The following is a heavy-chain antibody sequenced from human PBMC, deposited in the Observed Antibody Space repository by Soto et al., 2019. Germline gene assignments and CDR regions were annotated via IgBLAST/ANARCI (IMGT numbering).Heavy chain of an antibody. V-gene: IGHV4-4*02. J-gene: IGHJ3*02. CDR1: GGSISSSNW. CDR2: IYHSGST. D-gene: IGHD1-26*01. Sequence: QVQLQESGPGLVKPSGTLSLTCAVSGGSISSSNWWSWVRQPPGKGLEWIGEIYHSGSTNYNPSPMCRVTMSVDKSKPQFSLKLSSVTAADTAVYYCARYSGGPDAFDIWGQGTMVTVSS. CDR3: ARYSGGPDAFDI.